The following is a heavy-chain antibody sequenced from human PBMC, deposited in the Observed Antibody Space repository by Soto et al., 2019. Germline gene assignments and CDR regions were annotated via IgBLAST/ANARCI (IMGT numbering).Heavy chain of an antibody. Sequence: PSETLSLTCAVAGGSISSYYWSWIRQPPGKGLEWIGYIYYSGSTNYNPSLKSRVTISVDTSKNQFSLKLSSVTAADTAVYYCARQTYSYGPFDYWGQGTLVTVS. CDR2: IYYSGST. V-gene: IGHV4-59*08. J-gene: IGHJ4*02. CDR3: ARQTYSYGPFDY. CDR1: GGSISSYY. D-gene: IGHD5-18*01.